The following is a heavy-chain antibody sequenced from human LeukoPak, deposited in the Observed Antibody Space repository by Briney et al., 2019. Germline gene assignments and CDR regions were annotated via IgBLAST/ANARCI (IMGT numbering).Heavy chain of an antibody. CDR2: ISSSSSYI. J-gene: IGHJ4*02. CDR3: ASIQWQTRGY. Sequence: PGGSLRLSCAASGFAFSSYSMNWVRQAPGKGLEWVSSISSSSSYIYYADSVKGRFTISRDNAKNSLYLQMNSLRAEDTAVYYCASIQWQTRGYWGQGTLVTVSS. V-gene: IGHV3-21*01. CDR1: GFAFSSYS. D-gene: IGHD5-12*01.